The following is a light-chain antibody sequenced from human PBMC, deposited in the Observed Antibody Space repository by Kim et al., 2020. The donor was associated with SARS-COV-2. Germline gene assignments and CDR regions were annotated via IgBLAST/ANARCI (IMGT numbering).Light chain of an antibody. CDR2: GAS. J-gene: IGKJ5*01. CDR1: QRVSSSY. CDR3: QQYGSSPPIT. V-gene: IGKV3-20*01. Sequence: PGERATLSCRASQRVSSSYLAWYQQKPGQAPRLLIYGASSRATGIPDRFSGSGSGTDFTLSISRLEPEDFAVYYCQQYGSSPPITFGQGTRLEIK.